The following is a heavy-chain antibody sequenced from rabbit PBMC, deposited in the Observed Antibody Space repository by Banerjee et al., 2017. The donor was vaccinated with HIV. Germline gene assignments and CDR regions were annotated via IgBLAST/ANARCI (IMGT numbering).Heavy chain of an antibody. CDR3: ARSLGNTIYTFNL. J-gene: IGHJ4*01. CDR2: IYTGNSGTT. CDR1: GLDFSSSYW. V-gene: IGHV1S45*01. Sequence: EESGGDLVQPEGSLTLTCTASGLDFSSSYWICWVRQAPGKGLEWIACIYTGNSGTTLYASWVNGRFTISKTSSTAVTLQMTSLTAADTATYFCARSLGNTIYTFNLWGPGTLVTVS. D-gene: IGHD1-1*01.